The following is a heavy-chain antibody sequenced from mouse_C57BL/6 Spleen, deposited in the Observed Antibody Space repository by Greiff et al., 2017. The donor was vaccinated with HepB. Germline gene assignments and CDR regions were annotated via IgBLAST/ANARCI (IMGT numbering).Heavy chain of an antibody. CDR3: ARDYYGSSKGY. Sequence: VHVKQSGPELVKPGASVKISCKASGYSFTGYYMHWVKQSHGNILDWIGYIYPYNGVSSYNQKFKGKATLTVDKSSSTAYMELRSLTSEDSAVYYCARDYYGSSKGYWGQGTTLTVSS. V-gene: IGHV1-31*01. CDR2: IYPYNGVS. CDR1: GYSFTGYY. J-gene: IGHJ2*01. D-gene: IGHD1-1*01.